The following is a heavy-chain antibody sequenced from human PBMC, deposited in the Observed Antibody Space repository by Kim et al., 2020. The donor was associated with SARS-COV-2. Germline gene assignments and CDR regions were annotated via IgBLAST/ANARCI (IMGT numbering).Heavy chain of an antibody. CDR3: ARVRYGSGSPVDY. V-gene: IGHV4-4*02. J-gene: IGHJ4*02. Sequence: SNPSLKSRVTISVDKSKNQCSLKLSSVTAADTAVYYCARVRYGSGSPVDYWGQGTLVTVSS. D-gene: IGHD3-10*01.